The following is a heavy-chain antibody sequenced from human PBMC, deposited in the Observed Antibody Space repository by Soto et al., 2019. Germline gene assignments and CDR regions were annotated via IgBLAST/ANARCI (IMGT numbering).Heavy chain of an antibody. Sequence: PVGSLRLSCAASGFTFSSYGMHWVRQAPGKGLEWVAVISYDGSNKYYADSVKGRFTISRDNSKNTLYLQMNSLRAEDTAVYYCAKEGIVLMVYAHYFDYWGQGTLVTVSS. D-gene: IGHD2-8*01. CDR3: AKEGIVLMVYAHYFDY. J-gene: IGHJ4*02. V-gene: IGHV3-30*18. CDR2: ISYDGSNK. CDR1: GFTFSSYG.